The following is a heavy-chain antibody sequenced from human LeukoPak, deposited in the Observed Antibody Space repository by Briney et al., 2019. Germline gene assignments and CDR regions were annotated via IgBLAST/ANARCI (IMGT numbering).Heavy chain of an antibody. CDR3: VPSASSGLD. D-gene: IGHD3-22*01. J-gene: IGHJ4*02. CDR2: TNTDGSST. V-gene: IGHV3-74*01. CDR1: GFTFSHIW. Sequence: QPGGSLRLSCEASGFTFSHIWMHWVRQAPGKGLVWVSRTNTDGSSTNYMDSVKGRFTISRDNAKNTIYLQMNSLRAEDTAVYYCVPSASSGLDWGQGTLVTVSS.